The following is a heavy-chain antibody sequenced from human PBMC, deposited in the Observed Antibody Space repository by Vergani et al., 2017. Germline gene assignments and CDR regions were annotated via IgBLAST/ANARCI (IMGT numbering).Heavy chain of an antibody. V-gene: IGHV3-21*01. CDR3: ARGQYYDFWSGYYTVFEPSGY. CDR1: GFTFSSYS. D-gene: IGHD3-3*01. CDR2: ISSSSSYI. J-gene: IGHJ4*02. Sequence: EVQLVESGGGLVKPGGSLRLSCAASGFTFSSYSMNWVRQAPGKGLEWVSSISSSSSYIYYADSVKGRFTISRDNAKNSLYLQMNSLRAEDTAVYYCARGQYYDFWSGYYTVFEPSGYWGQGTLVTVSS.